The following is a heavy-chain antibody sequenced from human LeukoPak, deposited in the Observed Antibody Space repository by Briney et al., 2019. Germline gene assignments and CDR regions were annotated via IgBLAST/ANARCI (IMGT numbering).Heavy chain of an antibody. CDR1: GYTLTKLS. D-gene: IGHD5-24*01. CDR3: ATGVADGYSRDCYYYCMDV. CDR2: FDPIDDET. V-gene: IGHV1-24*01. J-gene: IGHJ6*02. Sequence: ASVKVSCKISGYTLTKLSMHWVRQAPGQGLEWMGGFDPIDDETIYAQKFQGRVTMTEDTSTDTAYMELSSLRSEDTAVYYCATGVADGYSRDCYYYCMDVWGQGTTVTVSS.